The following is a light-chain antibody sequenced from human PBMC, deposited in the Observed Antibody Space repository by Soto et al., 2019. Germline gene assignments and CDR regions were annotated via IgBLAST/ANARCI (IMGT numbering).Light chain of an antibody. CDR2: EVS. J-gene: IGLJ1*01. V-gene: IGLV2-14*01. CDR1: RSDVGGYNY. Sequence: QSVLTQPASVSGSPGQSITISCTGNRSDVGGYNYVSWYQQHPGKAPKLMIFEVSNRPSGVSNRFSGSKSGNTASLTISGLQAADEADYYCSSYTSTSTRVVFGTGTKLTVL. CDR3: SSYTSTSTRVV.